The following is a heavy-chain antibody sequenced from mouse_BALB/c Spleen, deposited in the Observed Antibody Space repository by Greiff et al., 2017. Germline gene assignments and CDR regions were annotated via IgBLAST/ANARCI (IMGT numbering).Heavy chain of an antibody. D-gene: IGHD2-1*01. V-gene: IGHV3-8*02. J-gene: IGHJ3*01. CDR2: ISYSGST. CDR1: GDSITSGY. Sequence: EVKVVESGPSLVKPSQTLSLTCSVTGDSITSGYWNWIRKFPGNKLEYMGYISYSGSTYYNPSLKSRISITRDTSKNQYYLQLNSVTTEDTATYYCARSLYGNYEFAYWGQGTLVTVSA. CDR3: ARSLYGNYEFAY.